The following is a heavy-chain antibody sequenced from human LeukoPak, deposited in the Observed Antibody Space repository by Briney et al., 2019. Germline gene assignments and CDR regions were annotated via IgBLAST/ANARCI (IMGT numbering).Heavy chain of an antibody. Sequence: GGSLRLSCAVSGLIFRSYWMSWVRQAPGKGLEWVANINQDGSEKYFVDSVKGRFTISRDNAKNSLHLQMDTLRAEDTAVYYCARERDGRFFDYWGQGTLVTVSS. D-gene: IGHD5-24*01. V-gene: IGHV3-7*01. CDR2: INQDGSEK. CDR3: ARERDGRFFDY. J-gene: IGHJ4*02. CDR1: GLIFRSYW.